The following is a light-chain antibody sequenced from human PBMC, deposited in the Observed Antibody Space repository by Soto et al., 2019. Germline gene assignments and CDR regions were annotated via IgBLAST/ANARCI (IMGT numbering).Light chain of an antibody. CDR1: QSVTSS. CDR2: DSS. J-gene: IGKJ1*01. V-gene: IGKV3-11*01. CDR3: QQRSDWPWT. Sequence: EIVLTQSPATLSLSPGERATLSCRSSQSVTSSLAWYAQRPGQAPRLLIHDSSNRAAGIPARFSGSGSGTDFTLTVSSLEPEDFVVYYCQQRSDWPWTFGQGTKVDIK.